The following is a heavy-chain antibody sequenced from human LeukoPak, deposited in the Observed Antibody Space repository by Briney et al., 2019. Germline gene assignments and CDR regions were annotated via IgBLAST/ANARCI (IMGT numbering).Heavy chain of an antibody. CDR1: GGFISSHY. D-gene: IGHD3-22*01. CDR2: IYYSGST. J-gene: IGHJ4*02. V-gene: IGHV4-59*08. CDR3: ARSYHYDSSGYWAY. Sequence: SETLSLTCTVSGGFISSHYWSWIRQPPGKGLEWIGYIYYSGSTNYNPSLKSRVTISVDTSKNQFSLKLSSVTAADTAVYYCARSYHYDSSGYWAYWGQGTLVTVSS.